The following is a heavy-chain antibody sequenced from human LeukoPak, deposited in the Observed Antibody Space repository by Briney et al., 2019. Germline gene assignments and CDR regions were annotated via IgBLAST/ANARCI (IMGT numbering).Heavy chain of an antibody. D-gene: IGHD3-10*01. V-gene: IGHV3-23*01. CDR3: AKDRGIISDY. CDR1: GFTFSNYG. Sequence: GGTLRLSCAASGFTFSNYGMSWVRQAPGKGLERVSSISGSGDSTYYADSVKGRFTISRGNSKNTLYLQMNSLRAEDTAVYYCAKDRGIISDYWGQGTLVTVSS. CDR2: ISGSGDST. J-gene: IGHJ4*02.